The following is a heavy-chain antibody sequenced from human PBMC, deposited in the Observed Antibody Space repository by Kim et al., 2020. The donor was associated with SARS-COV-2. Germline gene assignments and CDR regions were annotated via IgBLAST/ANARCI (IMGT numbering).Heavy chain of an antibody. Sequence: ADSVKCRFTICGDNSKNTVYLQMYRLRAEDTALYYCAKSLAVVIRGWFDPWGQGTLVAVSS. D-gene: IGHD2-21*01. J-gene: IGHJ5*02. V-gene: IGHV3-23*01. CDR3: AKSLAVVIRGWFDP.